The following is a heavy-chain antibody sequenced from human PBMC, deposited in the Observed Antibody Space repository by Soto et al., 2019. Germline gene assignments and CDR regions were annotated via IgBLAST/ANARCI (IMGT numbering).Heavy chain of an antibody. CDR1: GFTFSSYA. CDR2: ISSAGNT. D-gene: IGHD6-6*01. CDR3: AKQVRDGTSSPYIFDY. Sequence: GGSLRLSCAASGFTFSSYAMSWVRQAPGKGLEWVSAISSAGNTYYADSVKGRFTISRDNSKNTLSLQMNSLRVEDTAVYYCAKQVRDGTSSPYIFDYWGQGTLVTVSS. J-gene: IGHJ4*02. V-gene: IGHV3-23*01.